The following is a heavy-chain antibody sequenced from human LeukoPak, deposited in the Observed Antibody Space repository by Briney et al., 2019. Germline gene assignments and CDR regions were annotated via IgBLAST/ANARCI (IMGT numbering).Heavy chain of an antibody. CDR2: INHSGST. V-gene: IGHV4-34*01. CDR3: ARGAYYDILTGYTAAFDI. Sequence: SETLSLTCAVYGGSFSGYYWSWIRQPPGKGLEWIGEINHSGSTNYSPSLKSRVTISVDPSKSQFSLKLSSVTAADTAVYYCARGAYYDILTGYTAAFDIWGQGTMVTVSS. CDR1: GGSFSGYY. J-gene: IGHJ3*02. D-gene: IGHD3-9*01.